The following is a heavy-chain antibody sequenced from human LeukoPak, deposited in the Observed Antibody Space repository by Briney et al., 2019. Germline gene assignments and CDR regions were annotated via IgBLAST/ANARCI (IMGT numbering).Heavy chain of an antibody. J-gene: IGHJ4*02. CDR3: ARDHTDYGDYPTY. CDR2: ISSSGSTI. D-gene: IGHD4-17*01. V-gene: IGHV3-11*01. Sequence: PGRSLRLSCAASGFTFSDYYMSWIRQAPGKGLEWVSYISSSGSTIYYADSVKGRFTISRDNAKNSLYLQMNSLRAEDTAVYYCARDHTDYGDYPTYWGRGTLVTVSS. CDR1: GFTFSDYY.